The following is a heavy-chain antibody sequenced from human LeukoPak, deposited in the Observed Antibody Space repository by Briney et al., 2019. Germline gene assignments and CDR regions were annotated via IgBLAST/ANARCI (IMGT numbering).Heavy chain of an antibody. J-gene: IGHJ3*02. Sequence: ESGPTLVKPTQTLTLTCTFSGFSLSTSGVGVGWIRQPPGKALEWLALIYWDDDKRYSPSLKSRLTITKDTSKNQVVLTMTNMDPVDTATYYCAHRHSRYTPPYPGLYGSGPWGCAFDIWGQGTMVTVSS. V-gene: IGHV2-5*02. CDR2: IYWDDDK. CDR3: AHRHSRYTPPYPGLYGSGPWGCAFDI. CDR1: GFSLSTSGVG. D-gene: IGHD3-10*01.